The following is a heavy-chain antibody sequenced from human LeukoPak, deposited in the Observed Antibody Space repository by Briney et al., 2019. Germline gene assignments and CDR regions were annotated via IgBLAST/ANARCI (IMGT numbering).Heavy chain of an antibody. Sequence: ASVKVSCKASGYTFTNYGISWVRQAPGQGLEWMGRIIPIFGTANYAQKFQGRVTITADESTSTAYMELSSLRSEDTAVYYCASNFYYDFWSGYYHPTDFVGMDVWGQGTTVTVSS. J-gene: IGHJ6*02. CDR2: IIPIFGTA. V-gene: IGHV1-69*13. CDR3: ASNFYYDFWSGYYHPTDFVGMDV. CDR1: GYTFTNYG. D-gene: IGHD3-3*01.